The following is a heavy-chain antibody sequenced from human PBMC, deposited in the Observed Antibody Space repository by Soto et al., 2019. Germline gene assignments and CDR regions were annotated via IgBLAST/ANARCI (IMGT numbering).Heavy chain of an antibody. D-gene: IGHD3-9*01. V-gene: IGHV4-34*01. J-gene: IGHJ6*02. CDR3: ARVRFHDILTGYYYYYYGMDV. Sequence: PXETLSLTCSVYGWSLSGYYWSWIRQPPGKGLDWIGEINHSGSTNYNPSLKSRVTISVDTSKNQFSLKLSSVTAADTAVYYCARVRFHDILTGYYYYYYGMDVWGQGTTVTV. CDR2: INHSGST. CDR1: GWSLSGYY.